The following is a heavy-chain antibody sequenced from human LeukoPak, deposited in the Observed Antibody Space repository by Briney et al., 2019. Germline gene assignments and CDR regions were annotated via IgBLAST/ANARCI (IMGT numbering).Heavy chain of an antibody. CDR1: GGSISSYY. J-gene: IGHJ4*02. CDR3: AREGGGGISGFDY. V-gene: IGHV4-59*01. D-gene: IGHD3-16*01. CDR2: IYYSGST. Sequence: SSETLSLTCTVSGGSISSYYWSWIRQPPGKGLEWIGYIYYSGSTNYNPSLKSRVTISVDTSKNQFSLKLSSVTAADTAVYYYAREGGGGISGFDYWGQGTLVTVSS.